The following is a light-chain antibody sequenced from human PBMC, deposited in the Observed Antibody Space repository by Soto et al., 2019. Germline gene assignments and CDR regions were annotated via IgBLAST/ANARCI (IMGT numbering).Light chain of an antibody. CDR1: RSNSGRNY. Sequence: QSVLTQPPSASGTPGQRVTISCSGSRSNSGRNYVYWYQQLPGTAPKLLIYGNNNRPSGVPARFSGSKSGTSASLAIAGLQAEDEGDYYCQSYDSSLSGYVFGTGTKVTVL. CDR2: GNN. CDR3: QSYDSSLSGYV. J-gene: IGLJ1*01. V-gene: IGLV1-40*01.